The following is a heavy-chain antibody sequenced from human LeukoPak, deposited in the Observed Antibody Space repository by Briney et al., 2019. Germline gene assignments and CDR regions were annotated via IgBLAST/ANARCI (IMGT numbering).Heavy chain of an antibody. Sequence: SVKVSCKASGGTFSSYAISWVRQAPGQGLEWMGGIIPIFGTANYAQKFQGRVTITTDESTSTAYMELSSLRSEDTAVYYCARGSPYYYDSSGLRFDYWGQGALVTVSS. J-gene: IGHJ4*02. CDR3: ARGSPYYYDSSGLRFDY. D-gene: IGHD3-22*01. CDR1: GGTFSSYA. CDR2: IIPIFGTA. V-gene: IGHV1-69*05.